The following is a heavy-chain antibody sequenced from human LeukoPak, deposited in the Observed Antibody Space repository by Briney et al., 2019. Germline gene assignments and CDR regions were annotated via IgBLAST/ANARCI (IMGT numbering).Heavy chain of an antibody. CDR1: GFTFSDYD. Sequence: GGSLRLSCTASGFTFSDYDMSWARHAPGKGLEWVGFIRRKANGGTTEYAASVRGRFTISREDSKSIAYLQMNSLTTEDTAIYYCSRGAHFDYWGQGTLVTVSS. V-gene: IGHV3-49*04. J-gene: IGHJ4*02. CDR2: IRRKANGGTT. CDR3: SRGAHFDY.